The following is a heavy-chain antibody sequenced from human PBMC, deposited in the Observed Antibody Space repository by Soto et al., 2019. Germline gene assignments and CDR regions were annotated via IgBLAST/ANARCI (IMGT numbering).Heavy chain of an antibody. CDR1: GFTFSNAW. V-gene: IGHV3-15*01. J-gene: IGHJ5*02. CDR3: TTRTWLESFDP. Sequence: PRLSCVAPGFTFSNAWLYWVRQAPGKGLEWVGRIKSKTDGGTTDYAAPVKGRFTISRDDSKNTLYLQMNSVKTEDTAVYYCTTRTWLESFDPWGQGTLVTVSS. CDR2: IKSKTDGGTT. D-gene: IGHD6-19*01.